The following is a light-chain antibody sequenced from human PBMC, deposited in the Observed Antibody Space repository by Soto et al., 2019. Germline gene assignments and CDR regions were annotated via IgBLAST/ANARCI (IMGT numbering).Light chain of an antibody. CDR2: EVS. CDR1: SSDVGSYNL. J-gene: IGLJ1*01. V-gene: IGLV2-23*02. Sequence: QCVLNQPASGSGSAGQSITISCTGTSSDVGSYNLVSWYQQHPGKAPKLMIYEVSKRPSGVSNRFSGSKSGNTASLTISGLQAEDEADYYCCSYAGSSTYYVFGTGTKVTVL. CDR3: CSYAGSSTYYV.